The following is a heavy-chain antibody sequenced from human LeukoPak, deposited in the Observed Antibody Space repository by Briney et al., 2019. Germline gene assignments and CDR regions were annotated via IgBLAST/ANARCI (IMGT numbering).Heavy chain of an antibody. V-gene: IGHV1-8*01. D-gene: IGHD6-19*01. CDR2: MNPNSGNT. CDR1: GYTFTSYD. J-gene: IGHJ6*02. CDR3: ARKAGPYYYYYGMGV. Sequence: ASVKVSCKASGYTFTSYDINWVRQATGQGLEWMGWMNPNSGNTGYAQKFQGRVTMTRNTSISTAYMELSSLRSEDTAVYYCARKAGPYYYYYGMGVWGQGTTVTVSS.